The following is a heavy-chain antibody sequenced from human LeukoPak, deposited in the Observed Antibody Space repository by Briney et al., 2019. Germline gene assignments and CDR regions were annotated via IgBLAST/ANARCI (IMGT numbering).Heavy chain of an antibody. V-gene: IGHV4-34*01. CDR2: INHSGST. Sequence: SETLSLSCAVYGGSFSGYYWSWIRQPPGKGLEWIGEINHSGSTNYNPSLKSRVTISVDTSKNQFSLKLSSVTAADTAVYYCASDYYDSSGYSLKYFDYWGQGTLVTVSS. CDR3: ASDYYDSSGYSLKYFDY. J-gene: IGHJ4*02. CDR1: GGSFSGYY. D-gene: IGHD3-22*01.